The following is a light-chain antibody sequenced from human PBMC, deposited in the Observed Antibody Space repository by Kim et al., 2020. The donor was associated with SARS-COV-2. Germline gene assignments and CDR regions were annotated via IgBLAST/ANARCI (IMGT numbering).Light chain of an antibody. Sequence: QSVLTQPASVSGSPGQSITISCTGTSSDVGSYNLVSWYQQHPDKAPKLMIYEGSKRPSGVSNRFSASKSGNTASLTISALQAEDEADYYCCSYAGSSLYGIGTGTKV. V-gene: IGLV2-23*01. CDR2: EGS. J-gene: IGLJ1*01. CDR3: CSYAGSSLYG. CDR1: SSDVGSYNL.